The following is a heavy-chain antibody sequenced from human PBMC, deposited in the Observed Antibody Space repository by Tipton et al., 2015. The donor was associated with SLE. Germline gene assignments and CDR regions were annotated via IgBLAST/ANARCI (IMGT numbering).Heavy chain of an antibody. CDR2: IHTSGGT. CDR1: GGSISSYY. CDR3: ARSKGWFDP. Sequence: LRLSCTVSGGSISSYYWSWFRQPAGEGLEWIGYIHTSGGTNYNPSLKSRVSISVDTSTNQFSLKLSSVTAADTAVYYCARSKGWFDPWGQGTLVTVSS. J-gene: IGHJ5*02. V-gene: IGHV4-4*08.